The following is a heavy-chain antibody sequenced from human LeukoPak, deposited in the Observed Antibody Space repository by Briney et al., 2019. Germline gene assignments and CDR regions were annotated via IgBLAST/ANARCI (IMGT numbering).Heavy chain of an antibody. V-gene: IGHV4-34*01. CDR2: INHSGST. CDR1: GGSFSGYY. J-gene: IGHJ6*02. CDR3: ASLARRCSSTSCYRYYYGMDV. Sequence: SETLSLTCAVYGGSFSGYYWSWIRQPPGKGLEWIGEINHSGSTNCNPSLKSRVTISVDTSKNQFSLKLSSVTAADTAVYYCASLARRCSSTSCYRYYYGMDVWGQGTTVTVSS. D-gene: IGHD2-2*02.